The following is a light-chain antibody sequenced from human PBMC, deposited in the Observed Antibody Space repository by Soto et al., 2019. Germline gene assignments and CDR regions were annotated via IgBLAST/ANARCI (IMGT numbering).Light chain of an antibody. J-gene: IGKJ4*01. V-gene: IGKV2-28*01. CDR2: LCS. CDR3: MQALQTSPT. CDR1: QSLLHSNGYNY. Sequence: IVMTQSPLSLPVTPGEPASISCRSSQSLLHSNGYNYLDWYLQKPGQSPQLLIYLCSNRASGVPDRFSGSGSGTDFTLKISRVEAEDVGVYYCMQALQTSPTFGGGTKVEIK.